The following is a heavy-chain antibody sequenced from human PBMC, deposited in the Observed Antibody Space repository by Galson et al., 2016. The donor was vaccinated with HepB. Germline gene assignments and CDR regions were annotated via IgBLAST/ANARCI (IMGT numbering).Heavy chain of an antibody. CDR1: GGSFSSGSYC. CDR2: ICTRGTT. Sequence: TLSLTCTVSGGSFSSGSYCWSWIRQPAGKGLEWIGRICTRGTTNYSPSLKSRVTMSLDMSKNQFSLNLSSVTAADTAVYYCAREAPPGYSSGWPFGYWGQGALVTVSS. J-gene: IGHJ4*02. V-gene: IGHV4-61*02. CDR3: AREAPPGYSSGWPFGY. D-gene: IGHD6-19*01.